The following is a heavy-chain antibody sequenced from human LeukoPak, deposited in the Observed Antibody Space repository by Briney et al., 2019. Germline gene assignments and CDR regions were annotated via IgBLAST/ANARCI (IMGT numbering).Heavy chain of an antibody. CDR1: GYTFTDYY. CDR3: AREFRTTTWSFDAFDL. CDR2: INPTSGAT. D-gene: IGHD1/OR15-1a*01. V-gene: IGHV1-2*02. Sequence: GASVKVSCKASGYTFTDYYMHWVRQAPGQGLDWVGWINPTSGATNYAQKFQGRVTMTSDTSNNTSYMEQSRLRSDDTAVYYCAREFRTTTWSFDAFDLWGQGTMVTVSS. J-gene: IGHJ3*01.